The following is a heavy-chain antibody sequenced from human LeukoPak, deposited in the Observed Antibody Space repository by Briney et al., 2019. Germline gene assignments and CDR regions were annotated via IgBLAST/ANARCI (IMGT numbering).Heavy chain of an antibody. D-gene: IGHD7-27*01. Sequence: SETLSLTCSLYSGSLSGYSWSWVRQSPGQGLEWIGEIHDSGRTDYNPSLKSRVTISRDTSKNQFSLRLTSVTAADTAVYYCARSQSVWAAPSFDIWGQGTMVTVS. CDR3: ARSQSVWAAPSFDI. CDR2: IHDSGRT. CDR1: SGSLSGYS. J-gene: IGHJ3*02. V-gene: IGHV4-34*01.